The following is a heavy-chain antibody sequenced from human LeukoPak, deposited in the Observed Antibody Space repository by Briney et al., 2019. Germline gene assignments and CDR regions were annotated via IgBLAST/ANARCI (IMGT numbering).Heavy chain of an antibody. CDR2: IGYDGTTK. J-gene: IGHJ6*02. Sequence: PGGSLRLSCAASGFSFSTYGFHWVRQAPGKGLEWVTLIGYDGTTKYYADSVKGLFTISRDISKNTVFVQMNSLRAEDTAVYYCARDLSVGSMDVCGQGTTVTVSS. CDR1: GFSFSTYG. V-gene: IGHV3-33*01. D-gene: IGHD7-27*01. CDR3: ARDLSVGSMDV.